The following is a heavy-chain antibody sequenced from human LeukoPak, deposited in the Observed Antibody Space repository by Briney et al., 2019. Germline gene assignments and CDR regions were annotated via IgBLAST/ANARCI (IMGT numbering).Heavy chain of an antibody. CDR1: RGTFSSYA. V-gene: IGHV1-69*13. CDR3: ARDLGCSSTSCRKNWFDP. Sequence: SVKVSCKASRGTFSSYAISWVRQAPGQGLEWMGGIIPIFGTANYAQKFQGRVTITADESTSTAYMELSSLRSEDTAVYYCARDLGCSSTSCRKNWFDPWGQGTLVTASS. CDR2: IIPIFGTA. D-gene: IGHD2-2*01. J-gene: IGHJ5*02.